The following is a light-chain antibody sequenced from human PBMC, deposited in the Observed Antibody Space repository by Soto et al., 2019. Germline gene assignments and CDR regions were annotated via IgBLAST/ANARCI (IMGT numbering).Light chain of an antibody. J-gene: IGLJ7*01. Sequence: QAVVTQEPSLTVSPGGTVTLTCGSSTGDVTSGHYPYWFQQKPGQAPRTLIYDTSNKHSWTPARFSGSLLGGKAALTLSGAQPEDEAEYYCLLSDGGARPVFGGGTHLTVL. CDR2: DTS. CDR1: TGDVTSGHY. V-gene: IGLV7-46*01. CDR3: LLSDGGARPV.